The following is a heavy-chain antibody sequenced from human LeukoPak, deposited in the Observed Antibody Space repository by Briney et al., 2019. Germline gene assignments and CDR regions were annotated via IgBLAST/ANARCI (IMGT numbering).Heavy chain of an antibody. Sequence: SETLSLTCAVYGGSFSGYYWSWIRQPPGKGLEWIGEINHSGSTNYNPSLKSRVTISVDTSKNQFSLKLSSVTAADTAVYYCARGFVWYSSGWGHFDYWGQGTLVTVSS. V-gene: IGHV4-34*01. J-gene: IGHJ4*02. D-gene: IGHD6-19*01. CDR3: ARGFVWYSSGWGHFDY. CDR1: GGSFSGYY. CDR2: INHSGST.